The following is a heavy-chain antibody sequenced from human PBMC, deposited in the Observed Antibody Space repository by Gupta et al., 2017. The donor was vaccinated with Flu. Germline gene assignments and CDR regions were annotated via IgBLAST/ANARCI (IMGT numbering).Heavy chain of an antibody. Sequence: QITLKESGPTLVKPTQTLTLTCTFSGFSLSTSGEGVGWIRQPPGKALEWLALIYWDDDKPYSPSLKSRLTITKDTSKNRVVLTMTNMDPVDTATYYCAHTEQLPGAQGSYFDYWGQGTLVSVSS. D-gene: IGHD1/OR15-1a*01. CDR2: IYWDDDK. J-gene: IGHJ4*02. V-gene: IGHV2-5*02. CDR3: AHTEQLPGAQGSYFDY. CDR1: GFSLSTSGEG.